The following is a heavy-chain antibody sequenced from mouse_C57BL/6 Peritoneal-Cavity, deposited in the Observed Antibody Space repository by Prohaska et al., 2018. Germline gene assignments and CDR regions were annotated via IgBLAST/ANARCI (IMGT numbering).Heavy chain of an antibody. CDR1: GYPFTDYN. V-gene: IGHV1-18*01. D-gene: IGHD2-5*01. CDR3: AREYSNYAMDY. Sequence: EVQLQQPGPELVKPGASVKIPCKASGYPFTDYNMDWVKQSQGKSLEWXXXINPNNGGIIYNQKFKCKATLTVDKSSSTAYMELRSLTSEDTAVYYCAREYSNYAMDYWGQGNSVTVSS. CDR2: INPNNGGI. J-gene: IGHJ4*01.